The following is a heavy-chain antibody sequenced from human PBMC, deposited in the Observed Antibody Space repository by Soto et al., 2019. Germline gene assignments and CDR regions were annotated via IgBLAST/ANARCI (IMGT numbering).Heavy chain of an antibody. D-gene: IGHD3-9*01. CDR2: IYYSGST. Sequence: SETLSLTCTVSGGSIRSYYWSWIRQPPGKGLERIGYIYYSGSTNYNPSLKSRVTISVDTSKNQFSLKLSSVTAADTAVYYCARGKDYDILTGSIPAFDYWGQGTLVTVS. CDR1: GGSIRSYY. J-gene: IGHJ4*02. CDR3: ARGKDYDILTGSIPAFDY. V-gene: IGHV4-59*01.